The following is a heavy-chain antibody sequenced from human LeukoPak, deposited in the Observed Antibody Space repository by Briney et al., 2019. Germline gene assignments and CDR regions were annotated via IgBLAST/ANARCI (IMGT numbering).Heavy chain of an antibody. J-gene: IGHJ4*02. CDR1: GYTFTGYY. D-gene: IGHD3-3*01. Sequence: GASVKVSCKASGYTFTGYYMHWVQQAPGQGLEWMGWINPNSGGANYAQKFQGRVTMTRDTSISTAYMELSRLRSDDTAVYYCSRGAVLRFLGWLLEGDYWGQGTLVTVSS. CDR3: SRGAVLRFLGWLLEGDY. CDR2: INPNSGGA. V-gene: IGHV1-2*02.